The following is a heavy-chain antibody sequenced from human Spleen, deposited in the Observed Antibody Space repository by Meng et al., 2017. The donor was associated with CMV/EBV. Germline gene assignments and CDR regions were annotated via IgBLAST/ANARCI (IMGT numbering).Heavy chain of an antibody. J-gene: IGHJ4*02. Sequence: FTPCGRNWLRQAPGQGLAWMGWISPDNGNTFYAQKFQGRVTVTTDTSTNTASMELRSLRSDDTAVYYCARGGRDIVVVPASHFDYWGQGTLVTVSS. CDR2: ISPDNGNT. D-gene: IGHD2-2*01. V-gene: IGHV1-18*01. CDR3: ARGGRDIVVVPASHFDY. CDR1: FTPCG.